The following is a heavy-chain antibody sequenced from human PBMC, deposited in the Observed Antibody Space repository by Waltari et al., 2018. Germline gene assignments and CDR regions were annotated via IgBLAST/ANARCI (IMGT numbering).Heavy chain of an antibody. CDR3: AREDRWEQFDY. V-gene: IGHV4-39*07. CDR2: LYYRGSS. D-gene: IGHD1-26*01. CDR1: GGSISSSSYY. Sequence: QLQLQESGPGLVKPSETLSLTCTVSGGSISSSSYYWGWFRQPPGKGLEWIGSLYYRGSSYYNPSINSRVTISVGTSKNQFSLKLSSVTAADTAVYYCAREDRWEQFDYWGQGTLGTVSS. J-gene: IGHJ4*02.